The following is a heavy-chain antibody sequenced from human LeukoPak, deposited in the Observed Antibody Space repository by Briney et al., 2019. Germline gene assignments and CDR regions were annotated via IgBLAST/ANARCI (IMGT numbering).Heavy chain of an antibody. Sequence: GGSLRLSCAASGFTFSTYAMSWVRQAPWKGLEWVSTISGSGAYTFYADSVKGRFTISRDNSKNTLYLQMNSLRDEDTAVYYCAKETGASYDYPLDYWGQGTLVTVSS. CDR1: GFTFSTYA. V-gene: IGHV3-23*01. J-gene: IGHJ4*02. CDR3: AKETGASYDYPLDY. CDR2: ISGSGAYT. D-gene: IGHD5-18*01.